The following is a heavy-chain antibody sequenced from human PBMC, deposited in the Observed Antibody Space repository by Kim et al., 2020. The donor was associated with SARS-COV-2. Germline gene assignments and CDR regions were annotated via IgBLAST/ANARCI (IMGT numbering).Heavy chain of an antibody. CDR2: IYYSGST. V-gene: IGHV4-39*01. J-gene: IGHJ5*02. Sequence: SETLSLTCTVSGGSISSSSYYWGWIRQPPGKGLEWIGSIYYSGSTYYNPSLKSRVTISVDTSKNQFSLKLSSVTAADTAVYYCARSGSGSHWFDPWGQGT. D-gene: IGHD3-10*01. CDR1: GGSISSSSYY. CDR3: ARSGSGSHWFDP.